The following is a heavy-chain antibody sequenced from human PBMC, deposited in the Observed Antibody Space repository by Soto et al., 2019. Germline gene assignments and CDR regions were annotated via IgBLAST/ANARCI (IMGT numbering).Heavy chain of an antibody. J-gene: IGHJ4*02. V-gene: IGHV3-30*18. CDR2: ISYDGSNK. D-gene: IGHD3-16*01. Sequence: QVQLVESGGGVVQPGRSLRLSCAASGFTFSSYGMHWVRQAPGKGLEWVAVISYDGSNKYYADSVKGRFTISRDNSKNTLYLQMKSLRAEDTAVYYCGKVLEGGGAIDYWGQGTLVTVSS. CDR1: GFTFSSYG. CDR3: GKVLEGGGAIDY.